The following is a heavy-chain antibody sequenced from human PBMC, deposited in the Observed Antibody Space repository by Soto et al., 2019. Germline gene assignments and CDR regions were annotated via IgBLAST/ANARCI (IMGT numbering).Heavy chain of an antibody. CDR3: ARRPVAVAPSEYFQH. CDR2: ISYDGSNK. D-gene: IGHD6-19*01. J-gene: IGHJ1*01. CDR1: RFTFSSYG. V-gene: IGHV3-30*03. Sequence: QVHLVESGGGLVKPGGSLRLSCAASRFTFSSYGMHWVRQAPGKGLEWVAVISYDGSNKYYADSVKGRFTISRDNSKNTLYLQMNSLRAEDTAVYYCARRPVAVAPSEYFQHWGQGTLVTVSS.